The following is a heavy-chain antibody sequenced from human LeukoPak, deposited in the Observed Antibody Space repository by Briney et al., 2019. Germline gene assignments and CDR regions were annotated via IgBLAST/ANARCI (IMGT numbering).Heavy chain of an antibody. V-gene: IGHV4-34*01. CDR3: ARARRDFWSGYRLDY. J-gene: IGHJ4*02. CDR2: INHSGST. D-gene: IGHD3-3*01. Sequence: SETLSLTCAVYGGSFRGYYWSWIRQPPGQGREWIGEINHSGSTDYNPSLKSRVTISVDTSKNQFSLKLSSVTAADTAVYYFARARRDFWSGYRLDYWGQGTLVTVSS. CDR1: GGSFRGYY.